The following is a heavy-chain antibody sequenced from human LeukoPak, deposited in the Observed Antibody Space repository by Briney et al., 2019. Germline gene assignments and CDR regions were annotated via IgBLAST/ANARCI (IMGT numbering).Heavy chain of an antibody. J-gene: IGHJ3*02. Sequence: ASVKVSCKASGYTFTSYYMHWVRQAPGQGLEWMGIINPSGGSTGYAQKFQGRVTMTRDTSTSTVYMELSSLRSEDTAVYYCARPDYDLAFDIWGQGTMVTVSS. V-gene: IGHV1-46*01. CDR1: GYTFTSYY. CDR3: ARPDYDLAFDI. CDR2: INPSGGST. D-gene: IGHD3-3*01.